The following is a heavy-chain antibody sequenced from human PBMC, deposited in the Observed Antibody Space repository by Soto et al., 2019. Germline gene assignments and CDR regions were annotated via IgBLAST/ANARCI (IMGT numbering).Heavy chain of an antibody. J-gene: IGHJ6*02. Sequence: QVQLVESGGGVVQPGRSLRLSCAASGFTSSNYFMHWVRQAPGKGQEWVAAISYDGSHTHYVDSVRGRFTISRDNSRNTLFLQMNSLSGEDTAVYYCARGDTYYAMDVWGQGTTVTVSS. V-gene: IGHV3-30*04. CDR1: GFTSSNYF. CDR2: ISYDGSHT. CDR3: ARGDTYYAMDV. D-gene: IGHD3-16*01.